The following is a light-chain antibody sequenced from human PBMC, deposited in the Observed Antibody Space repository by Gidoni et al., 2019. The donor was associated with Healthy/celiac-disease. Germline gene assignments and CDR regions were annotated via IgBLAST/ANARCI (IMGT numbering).Light chain of an antibody. CDR1: QSVSSY. J-gene: IGKJ2*01. CDR3: QQRSNWPLYT. Sequence: EIVFTQSPATLSLSPGERATLSCRASQSVSSYLAWYQQKPGQAPRLLIYDASNRATGIPARFSGSGSGTDFTLTISSLEPEDFAVYYCQQRSNWPLYTCGQXTKLEIK. V-gene: IGKV3-11*01. CDR2: DAS.